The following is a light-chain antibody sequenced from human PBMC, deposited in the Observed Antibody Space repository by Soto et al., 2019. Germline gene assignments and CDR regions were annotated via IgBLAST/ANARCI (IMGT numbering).Light chain of an antibody. V-gene: IGKV3-11*01. Sequence: EIELTQSPATLSLSPGERASISCRASQSVGSYFAWYQQKPGQAPRLLIYDASKRDTGIPARFSGSGSGTEFTLTISSLEHEDFAIYYCQLRSAWPLFTFGPGTRVDVK. CDR3: QLRSAWPLFT. J-gene: IGKJ3*01. CDR1: QSVGSY. CDR2: DAS.